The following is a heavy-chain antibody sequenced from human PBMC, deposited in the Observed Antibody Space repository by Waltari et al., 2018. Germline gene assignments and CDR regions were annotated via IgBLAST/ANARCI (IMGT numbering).Heavy chain of an antibody. CDR1: GFSFSHYW. D-gene: IGHD3-22*01. CDR3: ARDDSSSGSYDAFDI. CDR2: IKGDGSRK. Sequence: EVQLVESGGGLVQPGGSLRLSCAASGFSFSHYWMSWVRQAPGKGLEWGADIKGDGSRKYYLDSVLGRFSISRDNTKNSVDLQMNSLRAEDTAVYYCARDDSSSGSYDAFDIWGQGTMVAVSS. J-gene: IGHJ3*02. V-gene: IGHV3-7*01.